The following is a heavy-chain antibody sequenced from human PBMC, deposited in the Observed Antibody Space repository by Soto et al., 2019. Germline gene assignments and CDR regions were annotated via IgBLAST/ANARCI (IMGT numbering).Heavy chain of an antibody. J-gene: IGHJ4*02. CDR1: GYTFTNHD. D-gene: IGHD1-1*01. CDR3: ARVGGNWNDDYFDY. CDR2: MNPNSGDT. V-gene: IGHV1-8*01. Sequence: QVQLVQSGAEVKKPGASVKVACKASGYTFTNHDINWVRQATGQGPEWMGWMNPNSGDTGYAQNFLDRVTMTRDTSTRTAYMELSSLRSEDTAVYYCARVGGNWNDDYFDYWGQGTLVTVSS.